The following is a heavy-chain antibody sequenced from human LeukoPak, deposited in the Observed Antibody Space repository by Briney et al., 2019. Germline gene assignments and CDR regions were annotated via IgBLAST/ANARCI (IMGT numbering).Heavy chain of an antibody. CDR3: VRGTGTNSIQGFDP. Sequence: GESLKISCKGSGYSYIDYWIGWVRQMPGKGLEWMGIIYPGDSDTRYSPSFQGQVTISVDKSISTAYLQWSSLKASDTAMYYCVRGTGTNSIQGFDPWGQGTLVTVSS. V-gene: IGHV5-51*01. CDR2: IYPGDSDT. CDR1: GYSYIDYW. J-gene: IGHJ5*02. D-gene: IGHD1/OR15-1a*01.